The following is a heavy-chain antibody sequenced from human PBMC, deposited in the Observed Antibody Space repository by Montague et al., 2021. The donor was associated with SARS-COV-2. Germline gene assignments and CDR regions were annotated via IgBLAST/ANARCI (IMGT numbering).Heavy chain of an antibody. J-gene: IGHJ4*02. CDR1: GGSFSGYY. Sequence: SETLSLTCAVYGGSFSGYYWSWIRQPPGTGLEWIGEINHSGSTNYNPSLKSRVTISVDTSKNQFSLKLSSVTAADTAVYYCAGGHYSSSWDGIRYYFDYWGQGTLVTVSS. CDR2: INHSGST. V-gene: IGHV4-34*01. D-gene: IGHD6-13*01. CDR3: AGGHYSSSWDGIRYYFDY.